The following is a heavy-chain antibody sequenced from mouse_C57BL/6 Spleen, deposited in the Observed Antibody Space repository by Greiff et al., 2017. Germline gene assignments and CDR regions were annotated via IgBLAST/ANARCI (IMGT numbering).Heavy chain of an antibody. CDR1: GFTFSDYG. V-gene: IGHV5-17*01. J-gene: IGHJ3*01. CDR3: ARDYDYDGPFAY. Sequence: VQLKESGGGLVKPGGSLKLSCAASGFTFSDYGMHWVRQAPEKGLEWVAYISSGSSTIYYADTVKGRFTISRDNAKNTLFLQMTSLRSEDTAMYYCARDYDYDGPFAYWGQGTLVTVSA. D-gene: IGHD2-4*01. CDR2: ISSGSSTI.